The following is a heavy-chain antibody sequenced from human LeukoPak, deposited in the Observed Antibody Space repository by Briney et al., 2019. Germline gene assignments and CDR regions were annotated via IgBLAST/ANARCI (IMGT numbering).Heavy chain of an antibody. J-gene: IGHJ6*04. D-gene: IGHD3-22*01. V-gene: IGHV3-11*01. CDR3: ASGSVVKRMDV. Sequence: GGSLRLSCAASGFTFSDYYMSWIRQAPGKGLEWVSYISSSGSTIYYADSVKGRFTISRDNAKNTLYLQMNSLRAEDTAVYYCASGSVVKRMDVWGKGTTVTVSS. CDR2: ISSSGSTI. CDR1: GFTFSDYY.